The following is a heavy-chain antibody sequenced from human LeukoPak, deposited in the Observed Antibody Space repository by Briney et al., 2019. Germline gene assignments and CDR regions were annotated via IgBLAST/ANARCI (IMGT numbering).Heavy chain of an antibody. CDR3: ARRFHDSSGAYDAFDI. J-gene: IGHJ3*02. CDR2: IIPIFGTA. D-gene: IGHD3-22*01. Sequence: SVKVSCKASGGTFSSYAISWVGQAPGQGLEWMGGIIPIFGTANYAQKFQGRVTVTADESTSTAYMELSSLRSEDTAVYYCARRFHDSSGAYDAFDIWGQGTMVTVSS. V-gene: IGHV1-69*13. CDR1: GGTFSSYA.